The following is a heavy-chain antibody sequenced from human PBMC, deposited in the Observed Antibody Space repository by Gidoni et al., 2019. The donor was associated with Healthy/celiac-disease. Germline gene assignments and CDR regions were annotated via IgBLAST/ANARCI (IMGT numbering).Heavy chain of an antibody. D-gene: IGHD3-16*02. CDR1: GGSSSSYY. CDR3: ARVPWSYRYPGLYYFDY. V-gene: IGHV4-59*01. J-gene: IGHJ4*02. CDR2: IYYSGST. Sequence: QVQLQEAVPGLVKPSETLSLTCTVSGGSSSSYYWSWIRQPPGKGLEWIGYIYYSGSTNYNPSLKSRVTISVDTSQNLFSLKLSSVTAADTAVYYCARVPWSYRYPGLYYFDYWGQGTLVTVSS.